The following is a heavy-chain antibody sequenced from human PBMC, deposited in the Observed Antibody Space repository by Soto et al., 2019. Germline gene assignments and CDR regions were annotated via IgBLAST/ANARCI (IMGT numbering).Heavy chain of an antibody. V-gene: IGHV1-8*01. D-gene: IGHD2-21*02. CDR2: VSPDHGNA. Sequence: QVQVVQSGAEVKKPGASVRVSCKTSGYTFTDYDINWVRQATGQGLEWMGWVSPDHGNAGYAQQFQGRVTMTSDTSTSTVYMELSNLRSEDTAVYFCEVTTGYWGQGTRVTVSS. J-gene: IGHJ4*02. CDR3: EVTTGY. CDR1: GYTFTDYD.